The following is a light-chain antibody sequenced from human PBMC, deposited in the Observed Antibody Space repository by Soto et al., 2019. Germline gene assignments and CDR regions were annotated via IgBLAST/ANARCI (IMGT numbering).Light chain of an antibody. CDR1: QSVSSSY. V-gene: IGKV3-20*01. J-gene: IGKJ5*01. Sequence: EVVMTQSPATLSVSPGEGATLSCRASQSVSSSYIAWYQERPGQTPSXXIYGASTRDTGIPDRFSGSGSGTHFTLTISRLEPGDGAVYDGQHFGGTPFTFGQGTRLEIK. CDR3: QHFGGTPFT. CDR2: GAS.